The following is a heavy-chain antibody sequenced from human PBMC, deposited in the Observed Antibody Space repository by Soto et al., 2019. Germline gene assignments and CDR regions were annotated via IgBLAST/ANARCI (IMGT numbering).Heavy chain of an antibody. CDR3: ARDFFDSSDYTTNWFDP. J-gene: IGHJ5*02. Sequence: SETLSLTCSVSGDSISNCRFYWAWLRQPPGEGLEWIGSIYHTGNAYYNPSLKSRVTISVDTSKNQFSLKLTSVTAADAALYYCARDFFDSSDYTTNWFDPWGQGTLVTVS. V-gene: IGHV4-39*01. CDR2: IYHTGNA. D-gene: IGHD3-22*01. CDR1: GDSISNCRFY.